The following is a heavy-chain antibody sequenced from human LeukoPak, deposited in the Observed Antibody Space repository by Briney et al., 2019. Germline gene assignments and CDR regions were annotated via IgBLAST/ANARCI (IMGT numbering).Heavy chain of an antibody. V-gene: IGHV3-23*01. CDR3: AKGAGINHYHWIDP. J-gene: IGHJ5*02. D-gene: IGHD1-14*01. CDR1: EFSFSNYA. CDR2: ISGGGRST. Sequence: GASLRLSWAASEFSFSNYATNWVRQAPGKGLEWVSGISGGGRSTYYAASVKGRFTIARDNSKNTLYLQIDSLRAEDTALYYCAKGAGINHYHWIDPWGQGTLVTVSS.